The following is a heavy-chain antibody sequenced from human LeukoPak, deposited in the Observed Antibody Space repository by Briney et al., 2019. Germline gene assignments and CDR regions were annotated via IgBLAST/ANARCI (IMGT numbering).Heavy chain of an antibody. CDR1: GGTFSSYA. V-gene: IGHV1-69*06. CDR2: IIPIFGTA. Sequence: SVKVSCKASGGTFSSYAISWVRQAPGHGLEWMGGIIPIFGTANYAQKFQGRVTITADKSTSTAYMELSSLRSEDTAVYYCARDQGSYGDFDYWGQGTLVTVSS. D-gene: IGHD4/OR15-4a*01. J-gene: IGHJ4*02. CDR3: ARDQGSYGDFDY.